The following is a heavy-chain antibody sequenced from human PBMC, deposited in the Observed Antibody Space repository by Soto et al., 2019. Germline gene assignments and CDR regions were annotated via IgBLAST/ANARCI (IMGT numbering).Heavy chain of an antibody. Sequence: ASVKVSCKASGYTFTGYYMHWVRQAPGQGLEWMGWINPNSGGTNYAQKFQGWVTMTRDTSISTAYMELSRLRSDDTAVYYCAREGWYDCWSGYYTPYYYGMDVWGQGTTVTVSS. V-gene: IGHV1-2*04. CDR2: INPNSGGT. J-gene: IGHJ6*02. CDR3: AREGWYDCWSGYYTPYYYGMDV. CDR1: GYTFTGYY. D-gene: IGHD3-3*01.